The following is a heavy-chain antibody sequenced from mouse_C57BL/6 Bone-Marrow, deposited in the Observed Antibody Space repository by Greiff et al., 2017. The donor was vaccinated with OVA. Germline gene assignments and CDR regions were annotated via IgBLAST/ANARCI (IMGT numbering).Heavy chain of an antibody. CDR1: GYTFTSYW. CDR3: ARWNYYGSSSYYYAMDY. Sequence: VQLQQPGAELVKPGASVKLSCKASGYTFTSYWMHWVKQRPGQGLEWIGMIHPNSGSTNYNEKFKSKATLTVDKSSSTASMQLSSLTSEDSAVYYCARWNYYGSSSYYYAMDYWGQGTSVTVSS. CDR2: IHPNSGST. V-gene: IGHV1-64*01. D-gene: IGHD1-1*01. J-gene: IGHJ4*01.